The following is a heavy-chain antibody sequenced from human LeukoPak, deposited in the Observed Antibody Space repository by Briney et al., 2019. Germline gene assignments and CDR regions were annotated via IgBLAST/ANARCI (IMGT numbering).Heavy chain of an antibody. CDR1: GGSISSYY. CDR2: IYSSGST. Sequence: TSETLSLTCTVSGGSISSYYWSWIRQPAGKGLEWIGRIYSSGSTNYNPSLKSRVTMSVDTSKKQFSLKLRSVTAADTAVYYCARDFTDSGSSLVYYYYYYMDVWGKGTTVTVSS. J-gene: IGHJ6*03. V-gene: IGHV4-4*07. D-gene: IGHD1-26*01. CDR3: ARDFTDSGSSLVYYYYYYMDV.